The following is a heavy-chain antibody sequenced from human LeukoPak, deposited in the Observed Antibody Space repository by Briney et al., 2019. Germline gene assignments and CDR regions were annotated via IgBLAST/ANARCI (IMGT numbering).Heavy chain of an antibody. D-gene: IGHD3-10*02. CDR1: EFTFSNYL. CDR2: ISYDGSSK. J-gene: IGHJ6*04. CDR3: AELGITMIGGV. Sequence: GRSLRLSCAASEFTFSNYLMHWVRQAPGKGLEWVAVISYDGSSKYYADSVKGRFTISRDNAKNSLYLQMNSLRAEDTAVYYCAELGITMIGGVWGKGTTATISS. V-gene: IGHV3-30*04.